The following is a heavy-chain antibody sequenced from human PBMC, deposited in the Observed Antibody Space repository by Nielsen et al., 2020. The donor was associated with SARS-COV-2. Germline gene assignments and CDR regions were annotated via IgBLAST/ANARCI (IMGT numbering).Heavy chain of an antibody. Sequence: SETLSLTCAVYGVSLSGSYLSWIRQSPGKGLEWIGEVNHSGSTNYYPSLKSRVTISVDTSKNQFPLKMRSVTAADTAVYYCARSYDFWSGYPLGYWGQGTLVTVSS. J-gene: IGHJ4*02. CDR1: GVSLSGSY. CDR3: ARSYDFWSGYPLGY. V-gene: IGHV4-34*01. CDR2: VNHSGST. D-gene: IGHD3-3*01.